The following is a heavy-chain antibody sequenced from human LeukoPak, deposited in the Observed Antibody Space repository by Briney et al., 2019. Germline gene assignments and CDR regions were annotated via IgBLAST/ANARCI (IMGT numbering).Heavy chain of an antibody. Sequence: SETLSLTCTVSGGSICSYYWSWIRQPPGKGLEWIGYIYYSGSTNYNPSLKSRVTISVDTSKNQFSLKLSSVTAADTAVYYCARGRYFDWLSWDYWGQGTLVTVSS. CDR2: IYYSGST. J-gene: IGHJ4*02. CDR1: GGSICSYY. D-gene: IGHD3-9*01. V-gene: IGHV4-59*01. CDR3: ARGRYFDWLSWDY.